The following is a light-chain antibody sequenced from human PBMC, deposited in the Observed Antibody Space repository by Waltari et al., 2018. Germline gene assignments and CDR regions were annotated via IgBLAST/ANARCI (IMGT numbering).Light chain of an antibody. CDR1: QSVSKY. Sequence: EVVLTQSPGTLSLSPGERATLTCRASQSVSKYLAWYQHRPGQAPRLPIAAASTRATGNPDRFSGSWYGTDCSLTIIRLAPEDCAVYYCQNHERLPAKFGQGTKVEIK. CDR2: AAS. CDR3: QNHERLPAK. V-gene: IGKV3-20*01. J-gene: IGKJ1*01.